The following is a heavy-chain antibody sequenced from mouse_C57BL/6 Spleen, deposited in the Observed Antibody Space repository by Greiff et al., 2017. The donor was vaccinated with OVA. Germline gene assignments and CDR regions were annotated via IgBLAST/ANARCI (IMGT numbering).Heavy chain of an antibody. Sequence: QVQLQQPGAELVRPGSSVKLSCKASGYTFTSYWMHWVKQRPIQGLEWIGNIDPSDSEPHYNQKFKDKATLTVDKSSSTAYMQLSSLTSEDSAVYYCARGDGSSYFDYWGQGTTLTVSS. D-gene: IGHD1-1*01. J-gene: IGHJ2*01. V-gene: IGHV1-52*01. CDR3: ARGDGSSYFDY. CDR2: IDPSDSEP. CDR1: GYTFTSYW.